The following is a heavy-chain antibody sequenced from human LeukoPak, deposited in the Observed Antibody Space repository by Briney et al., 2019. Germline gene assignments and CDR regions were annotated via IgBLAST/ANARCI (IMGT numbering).Heavy chain of an antibody. V-gene: IGHV3-23*01. CDR3: AKTYTNSWYSFDC. Sequence: GGSLRLSCAASGFTFTSSTLAWVRHAPGKGLEWVSAISASGDTTYYADSLKGRFTISRDNANNMVYLQMDSLRAEDTALYYCAKTYTNSWYSFDCWGQGTRVTVSS. J-gene: IGHJ4*02. CDR2: ISASGDTT. CDR1: GFTFTSST. D-gene: IGHD6-13*01.